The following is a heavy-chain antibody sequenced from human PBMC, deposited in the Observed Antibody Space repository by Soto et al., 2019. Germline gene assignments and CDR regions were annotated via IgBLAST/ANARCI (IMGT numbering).Heavy chain of an antibody. CDR1: GFSLSDNGVR. D-gene: IGHD3-22*01. CDR3: AHTKDSSGFLTS. J-gene: IGHJ5*02. Sequence: SGPTLENPRETLALSCSFSGFSLSDNGVRVILFRQPPGETLEWLALIHWNDDKRYSPYLKSRLTITKDTSKNQVVLTLTNLDPLDTGTYFCAHTKDSSGFLTSWGQGILVTVSS. CDR2: IHWNDDK. V-gene: IGHV2-5*01.